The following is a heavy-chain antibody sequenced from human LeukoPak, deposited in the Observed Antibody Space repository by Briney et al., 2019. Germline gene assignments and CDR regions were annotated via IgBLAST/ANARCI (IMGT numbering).Heavy chain of an antibody. CDR2: MNPKSGNT. V-gene: IGHV1-8*01. Sequence: ASVKVSCKASGYTFTNYDINWVRQATGQGPEWMGWMNPKSGNTGYAQKFQGGVTMTRNTSISTAYMELSSLRSDDTAVYYCARDQYIVVVVAALRQREMGGFDPWGQGTLVTVSS. CDR1: GYTFTNYD. D-gene: IGHD2-15*01. CDR3: ARDQYIVVVVAALRQREMGGFDP. J-gene: IGHJ5*02.